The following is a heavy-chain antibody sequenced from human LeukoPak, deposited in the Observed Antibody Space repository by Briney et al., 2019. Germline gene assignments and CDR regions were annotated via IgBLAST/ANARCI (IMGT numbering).Heavy chain of an antibody. V-gene: IGHV3-23*01. Sequence: GGSLRLSCAASGFTFSNYGMSWVRQAPGKGLEWVSAISGSGGSTYYADSVKGRFTISRDNSKNTLYLQMNSLRAEDTAVYYCAKDRSIVVVPAVFDYWGQGTLVTVSS. CDR2: ISGSGGST. D-gene: IGHD2-2*01. J-gene: IGHJ4*02. CDR1: GFTFSNYG. CDR3: AKDRSIVVVPAVFDY.